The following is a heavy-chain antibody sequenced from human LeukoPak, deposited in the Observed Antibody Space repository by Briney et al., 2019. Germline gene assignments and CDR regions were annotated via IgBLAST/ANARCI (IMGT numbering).Heavy chain of an antibody. V-gene: IGHV1-18*01. D-gene: IGHD2-15*01. CDR3: ARGRGTSGSNRDFYYYYYMDV. J-gene: IGHJ6*03. Sequence: SVKVSCKASGYTFTSYGISWVRQAPGQGLEWMGWISAYNGNTNYAQKLQGRVTMTTDTSTSTAYMELRSLRSDDTDVYYCARGRGTSGSNRDFYYYYYMDVWGKGTTVTVSS. CDR2: ISAYNGNT. CDR1: GYTFTSYG.